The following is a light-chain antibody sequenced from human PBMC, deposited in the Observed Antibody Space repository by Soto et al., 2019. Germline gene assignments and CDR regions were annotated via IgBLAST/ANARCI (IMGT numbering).Light chain of an antibody. J-gene: IGKJ1*01. CDR3: QLYSGSPWT. V-gene: IGKV3-11*01. CDR1: QSVSNS. Sequence: EIVLTQSPVTLSLSPGERATLSCRASQSVSNSLAWYQQKPGQSPRLLIYDASNRATGIPARFSGSGSETDFTLTISRLEPEDFAVYYCQLYSGSPWTFGQGTKVEIK. CDR2: DAS.